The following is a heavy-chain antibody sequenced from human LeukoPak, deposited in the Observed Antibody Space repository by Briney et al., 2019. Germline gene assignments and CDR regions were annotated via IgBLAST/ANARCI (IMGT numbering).Heavy chain of an antibody. D-gene: IGHD3-9*01. CDR3: ARVAYDILTGYYSHNWFDP. CDR1: GYTFTGYY. Sequence: GASVKVSCKASGYTFTGYYMHWVRQAPGQGLEWMGWINPNSGGTNYAQKFQGRVTMTRDTSISTAYMELSRLRSDDTAVYYCARVAYDILTGYYSHNWFDPWGQGTLVTVSS. V-gene: IGHV1-2*02. CDR2: INPNSGGT. J-gene: IGHJ5*02.